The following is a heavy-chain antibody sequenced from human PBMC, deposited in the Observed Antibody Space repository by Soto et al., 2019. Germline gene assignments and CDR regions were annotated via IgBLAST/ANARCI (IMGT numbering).Heavy chain of an antibody. CDR2: MNPNSGNT. D-gene: IGHD3-22*01. J-gene: IGHJ4*02. V-gene: IGHV1-8*01. Sequence: ASVKVSCKASGYTFTSYDINGVRQATGQGLEWMGWMNPNSGNTGYAQKFQGRVTMTRNTSISTAYMELSSLRSEDTAVYYCATAVGYYDEYYFDYWGQGTLVTVSS. CDR3: ATAVGYYDEYYFDY. CDR1: GYTFTSYD.